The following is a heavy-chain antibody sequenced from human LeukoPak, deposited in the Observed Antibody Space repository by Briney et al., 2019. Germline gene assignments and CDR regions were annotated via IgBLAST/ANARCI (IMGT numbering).Heavy chain of an antibody. CDR2: ISAYNGNT. J-gene: IGHJ4*02. V-gene: IGHV1-18*04. CDR1: GYTFTSYY. CDR3: ARSPSGKYYDILTGYHPLDY. Sequence: ASVKVSCKASGYTFTSYYMHWVRQAPGQGLEWMGWISAYNGNTNYAQKLQGRVTMTTDTSTSTAYMELRSLRSDDTAVYYCARSPSGKYYDILTGYHPLDYWGQGTLVTVSS. D-gene: IGHD3-9*01.